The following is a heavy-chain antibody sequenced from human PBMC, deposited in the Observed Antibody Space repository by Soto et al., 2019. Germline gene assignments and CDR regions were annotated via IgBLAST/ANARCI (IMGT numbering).Heavy chain of an antibody. Sequence: PSETLSLTCTVSGGSISSGDYYWSWIRQPPGKGLEWIGYIYYSGSTCYNPSLKSRVTISVDTSKNQFSLKLSSVTAADTAVYYCARSMGYYDSSGSDAFDIWGQGTMVTVSS. D-gene: IGHD3-22*01. CDR3: ARSMGYYDSSGSDAFDI. CDR2: IYYSGST. V-gene: IGHV4-30-4*01. CDR1: GGSISSGDYY. J-gene: IGHJ3*02.